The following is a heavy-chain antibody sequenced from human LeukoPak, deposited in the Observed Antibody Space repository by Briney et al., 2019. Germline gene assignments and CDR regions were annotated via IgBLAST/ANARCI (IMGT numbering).Heavy chain of an antibody. D-gene: IGHD3-3*01. CDR2: INSDGSST. Sequence: PGGSLRLSYAASGFTFSSYWMHWVRQAPGKGLVWVSRINSDGSSTCYADSVKGRFTISRDNAENTLYLQMNSLRAEDTAVYYCARDESYYDFWSGPLYYYMDVWGKGTTVTVSS. CDR3: ARDESYYDFWSGPLYYYMDV. J-gene: IGHJ6*03. CDR1: GFTFSSYW. V-gene: IGHV3-74*01.